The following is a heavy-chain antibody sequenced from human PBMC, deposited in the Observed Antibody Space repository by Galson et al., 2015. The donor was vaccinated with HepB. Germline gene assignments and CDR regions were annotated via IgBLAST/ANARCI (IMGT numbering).Heavy chain of an antibody. J-gene: IGHJ4*02. CDR3: ARELRQLWWAGAFDY. CDR1: GFTFSSYG. V-gene: IGHV3-33*01. D-gene: IGHD5-18*01. Sequence: SLRLSCAASGFTFSSYGMHWVRQAPGKGLEWVAVIWYDGSNKYYADSVKGRFTISRDNSKNTLYLQMNSLRAEDTAVYYCARELRQLWWAGAFDYWGQGTLVTVSS. CDR2: IWYDGSNK.